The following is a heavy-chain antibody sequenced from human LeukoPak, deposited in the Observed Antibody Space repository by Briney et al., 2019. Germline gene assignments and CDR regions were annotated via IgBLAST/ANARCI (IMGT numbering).Heavy chain of an antibody. D-gene: IGHD6-13*01. CDR3: ARIAAVGSSDAFDI. Sequence: GGPLRLSCAASGFTFSSYSMNWVRQAPGKGLEWVSSISSSSSYIYYADSVKGRFTISRDNAKNSLYLQMNSLRAEDTAVYYCARIAAVGSSDAFDIWGQGTMVTVSS. CDR2: ISSSSSYI. V-gene: IGHV3-21*01. CDR1: GFTFSSYS. J-gene: IGHJ3*02.